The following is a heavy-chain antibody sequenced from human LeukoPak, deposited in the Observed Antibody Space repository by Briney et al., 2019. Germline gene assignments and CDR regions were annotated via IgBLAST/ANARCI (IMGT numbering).Heavy chain of an antibody. CDR3: ARVDYYDSSGYYFDY. Sequence: GRSLRLSCAASGFTFDDYGMSWVRQAPGKGLEWVSGINWNGGSTGYADSVKGRFTISRDNAKNSLYLQMNSLRAEDTALYYCARVDYYDSSGYYFDYWGQGTLVTVSS. CDR1: GFTFDDYG. D-gene: IGHD3-22*01. CDR2: INWNGGST. V-gene: IGHV3-20*04. J-gene: IGHJ4*02.